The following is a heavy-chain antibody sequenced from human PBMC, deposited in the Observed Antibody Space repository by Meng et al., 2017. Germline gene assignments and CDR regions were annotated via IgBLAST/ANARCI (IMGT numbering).Heavy chain of an antibody. CDR3: ARDEDISAAGKLFGDY. Sequence: VQLVQAGAEVQKPGASVEVSCKPSGYNFPDYYIHWVRRAPGQGLEWMGRINPKSGDTHYAQKFQARVTMTGDTSISTAYMELSGLRSDDTAMYYCARDEDISAAGKLFGDYWGQGTLVTVSS. CDR1: GYNFPDYY. CDR2: INPKSGDT. J-gene: IGHJ4*02. V-gene: IGHV1-2*06. D-gene: IGHD6-25*01.